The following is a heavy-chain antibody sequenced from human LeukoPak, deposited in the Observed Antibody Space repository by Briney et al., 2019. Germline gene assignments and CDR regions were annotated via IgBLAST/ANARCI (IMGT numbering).Heavy chain of an antibody. V-gene: IGHV3-21*01. CDR3: ARLFGGVTTYDY. Sequence: GGSLRLSCAASGFTFGLYSMTWVRQAPGKGLEWVSLIDSNSNFMNYADSVKGRFTISRDNARNSLYLQMNSLRAEDTAVYYCARLFGGVTTYDYWGQGALVTVSS. D-gene: IGHD2-8*02. CDR2: IDSNSNFM. CDR1: GFTFGLYS. J-gene: IGHJ4*02.